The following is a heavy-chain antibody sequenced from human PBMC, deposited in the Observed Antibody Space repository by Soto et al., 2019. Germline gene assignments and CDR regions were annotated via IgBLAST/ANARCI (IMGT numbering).Heavy chain of an antibody. CDR2: IDDSGGT. Sequence: QVQLQESGPGLLMPSQTLSLTCTVSGGSISCGDYYWTWILHHTVNGQEWILYIDDSGGTVYNPSLKSRLTISPDTSNNQFSLNLSSVTAADTAVYYCARLRSVGAPTADYWGQGTLVTVSS. V-gene: IGHV4-31*03. J-gene: IGHJ4*02. CDR3: ARLRSVGAPTADY. CDR1: GGSISCGDYY. D-gene: IGHD1-26*01.